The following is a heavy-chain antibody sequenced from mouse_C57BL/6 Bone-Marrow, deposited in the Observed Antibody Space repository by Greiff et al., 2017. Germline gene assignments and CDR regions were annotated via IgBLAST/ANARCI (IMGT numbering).Heavy chain of an antibody. CDR2: ISNGGGST. CDR1: GFPFSAYY. J-gene: IGHJ4*01. CDR3: ARQGPHAMDY. Sequence: EVQGVESGGGLVQPGGSLKLSCAAPGFPFSAYYRYWVRQTPEKRLGWVSYISNGGGSTYYPDTVKGRFTISRDNAKNTLYLQMSRLKSEDTAMYYCARQGPHAMDYWGQGTSVTVSS. V-gene: IGHV5-12*01.